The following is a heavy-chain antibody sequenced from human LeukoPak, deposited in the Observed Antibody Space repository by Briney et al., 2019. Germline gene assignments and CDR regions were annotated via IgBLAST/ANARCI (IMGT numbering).Heavy chain of an antibody. J-gene: IGHJ5*02. CDR3: ARGGVPSGRFWFDP. CDR1: GFTFEDYG. Sequence: GGSLRLSCAVSGFTFEDYGMNWVRQVPGKGPEWVCGLKGNGGGRRYADSVKGRFSISRDNARNSRYLQMDSRTVDDTAFYYWARGGVPSGRFWFDPWGQGTLVTVSS. CDR2: LKGNGGGR. D-gene: IGHD1-26*01. V-gene: IGHV3-20*04.